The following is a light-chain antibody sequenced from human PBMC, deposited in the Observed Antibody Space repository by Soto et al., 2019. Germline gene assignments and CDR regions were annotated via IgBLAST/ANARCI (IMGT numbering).Light chain of an antibody. V-gene: IGKV3-15*01. CDR1: QSVSSN. Sequence: ERVMTQSPATLSVSPGERATLSCRASQSVSSNLAWYQQKPGQAPRLLIYGASTRATGIPARFSGSGSGTEFTRTISSLQSEDFAVYYCQQDNAWPPIFTFGPGTTVDIK. CDR2: GAS. J-gene: IGKJ3*01. CDR3: QQDNAWPPIFT.